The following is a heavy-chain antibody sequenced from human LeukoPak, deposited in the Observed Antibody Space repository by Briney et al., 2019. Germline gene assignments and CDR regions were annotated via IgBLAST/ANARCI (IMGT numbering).Heavy chain of an antibody. J-gene: IGHJ4*02. Sequence: SGGSLRLSCAASGFTFSSYAMHWVRQAPGKGLEWVAVISYDGSNKYYADSVKGRFTISRDNSKNTLYLQMNSLRAEDTAVYYCARSYSRPYYFDYWSQGTLVTVSS. CDR3: ARSYSRPYYFDY. CDR1: GFTFSSYA. D-gene: IGHD6-13*01. V-gene: IGHV3-30-3*01. CDR2: ISYDGSNK.